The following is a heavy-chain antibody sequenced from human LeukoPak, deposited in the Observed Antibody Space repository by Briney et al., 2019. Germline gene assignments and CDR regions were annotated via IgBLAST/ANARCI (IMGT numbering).Heavy chain of an antibody. J-gene: IGHJ6*02. CDR2: TAYRSKWST. CDR3: ARNSVAMDV. Sequence: SQTLSLTCAISGDSVSNNIIAWNWIRWRPSRGLEWLGRTAYRSKWSTDYALSVRGRISINPDTSKNQISLQLNSVTPEDTAVYYCARNSVAMDVWGQGTTVTVSS. V-gene: IGHV6-1*01. D-gene: IGHD4-23*01. CDR1: GDSVSNNIIA.